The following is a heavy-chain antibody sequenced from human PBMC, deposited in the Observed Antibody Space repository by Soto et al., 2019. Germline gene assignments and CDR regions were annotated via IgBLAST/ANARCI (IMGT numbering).Heavy chain of an antibody. CDR1: GFTFDDYA. Sequence: PGGSLRLSCAASGFTFDDYAMHWVRQAPGKGLEWVSGISWNSDRSGYADSVKGRFTISRDDAKNSLYLEMNSLRTEDTALYYCAKGLGYCMSTSCSGGGFFDFWGQGTLVTVSS. J-gene: IGHJ4*02. D-gene: IGHD2-2*01. CDR2: ISWNSDRS. CDR3: AKGLGYCMSTSCSGGGFFDF. V-gene: IGHV3-9*01.